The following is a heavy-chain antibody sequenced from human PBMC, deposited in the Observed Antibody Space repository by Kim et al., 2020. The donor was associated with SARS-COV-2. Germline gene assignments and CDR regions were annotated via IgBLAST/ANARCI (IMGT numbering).Heavy chain of an antibody. V-gene: IGHV4-31*03. CDR1: GGSISSGGYY. CDR2: ISNTGST. D-gene: IGHD3-10*01. CDR3: ARDGETRGDYGMVV. J-gene: IGHJ6*02. Sequence: SETLSLTCTVSGGSISSGGYYWTWIRQHPGKGLEWIGYISNTGSTYYNPSLKSRITMSVDTSMNQFSLKLNSMTAADTAVYYCARDGETRGDYGMVVLG.